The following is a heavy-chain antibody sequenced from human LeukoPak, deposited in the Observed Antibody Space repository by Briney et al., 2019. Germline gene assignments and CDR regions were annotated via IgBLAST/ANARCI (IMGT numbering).Heavy chain of an antibody. D-gene: IGHD6-6*01. CDR3: ARGHDHPSIAARRDLDY. J-gene: IGHJ4*02. CDR1: RGSFSGYY. V-gene: IGHV4-34*01. Sequence: SETLSLTCAVYRGSFSGYYWSWIRQPPGNGLEWIGEINHSGSTNYNPSLKSRVTISVDTSKNQFSLKLSSVTAADTAVYYCARGHDHPSIAARRDLDYWGQGTLVTVSS. CDR2: INHSGST.